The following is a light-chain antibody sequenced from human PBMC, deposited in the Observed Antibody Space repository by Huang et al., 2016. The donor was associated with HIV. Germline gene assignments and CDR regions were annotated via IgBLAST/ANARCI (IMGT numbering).Light chain of an antibody. CDR1: QNINRY. J-gene: IGKJ2*01. CDR3: QQSARTPRT. CDR2: GAS. Sequence: DIQITQSPSSLSASVGDRVNITCRASQNINRYLNWYQQRPGEDPKPLIHGASSLQSRVPSRFTGSGSGTDFTLTISSLQPEDSATYYCQQSARTPRTFGQGTKLEI. V-gene: IGKV1-39*01.